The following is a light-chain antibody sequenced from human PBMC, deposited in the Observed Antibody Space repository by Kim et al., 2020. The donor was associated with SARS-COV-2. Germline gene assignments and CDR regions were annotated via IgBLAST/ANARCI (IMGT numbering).Light chain of an antibody. Sequence: KTVTISCTRSSSSIARNYVQWYQQRPGSAPTTVIYEDNQRPSGVPDRFSGSIDSSSNAASLTISGLKTEDEADYYCQSYDSSNRVFGGGTQLTVL. J-gene: IGLJ3*02. V-gene: IGLV6-57*03. CDR2: EDN. CDR1: SSSIARNY. CDR3: QSYDSSNRV.